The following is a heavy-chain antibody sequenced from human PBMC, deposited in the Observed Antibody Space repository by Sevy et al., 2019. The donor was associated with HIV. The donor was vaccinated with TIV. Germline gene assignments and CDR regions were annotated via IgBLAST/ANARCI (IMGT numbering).Heavy chain of an antibody. J-gene: IGHJ4*02. CDR1: GGSFSGYY. D-gene: IGHD3-16*02. CDR3: AGGSGVSSYDYVWGSYRRFDY. Sequence: SETLSLTCAVYGGSFSGYYWSWIRQPPGKGLEWIGEINHSGSTNYNPSLKSRVTISVATSKNQFSLKLSSVTAADTAVYYCAGGSGVSSYDYVWGSYRRFDYWGQGTLVTVS. CDR2: INHSGST. V-gene: IGHV4-34*01.